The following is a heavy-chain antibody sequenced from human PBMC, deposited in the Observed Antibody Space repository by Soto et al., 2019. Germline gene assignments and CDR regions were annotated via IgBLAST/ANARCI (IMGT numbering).Heavy chain of an antibody. CDR2: IGAYNGDT. CDR3: ARGTGTTSEGSPFDY. J-gene: IGHJ4*02. V-gene: IGHV1-18*01. Sequence: ASVKVSCKASGYTFAIYGVNWVRQAPGQGLEWMGWIGAYNGDTNYAQTLQGRVTMTTDTSTSTAYMELRSLRSDDTAVYYCARGTGTTSEGSPFDYWGQGTLVTVSS. D-gene: IGHD1-1*01. CDR1: GYTFAIYG.